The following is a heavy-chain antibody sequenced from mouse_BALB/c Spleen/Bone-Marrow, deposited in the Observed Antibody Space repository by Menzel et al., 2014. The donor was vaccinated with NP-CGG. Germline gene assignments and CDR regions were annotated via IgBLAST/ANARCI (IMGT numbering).Heavy chain of an antibody. CDR2: IHYSGTT. CDR3: AMSLDEGYAMDY. Sequence: EVQLVESGPDLVKPSQSLSLTCTVTDYSITSGYSWHWIRQFPGDKLEWMGYIHYSGTTNYNPSLKSRVSITRATSKNQFFLQLNSVTTEDTATYYCAMSLDEGYAMDYGGQGTSVTISS. J-gene: IGHJ4*01. D-gene: IGHD2-10*02. V-gene: IGHV3-1*02. CDR1: DYSITSGYS.